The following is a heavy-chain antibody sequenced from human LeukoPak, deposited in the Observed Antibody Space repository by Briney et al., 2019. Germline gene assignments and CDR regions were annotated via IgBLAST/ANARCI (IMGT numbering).Heavy chain of an antibody. Sequence: PGGSLRLSCAASGFTFSSYEMNWVRQAPGKGLEWVSYISSSDSTIYYADSVKGRFTISRDNAKNSLYLQMNSLRAEDTAVYYCARGWDYSNLDYWGQGTLVTVSS. V-gene: IGHV3-48*03. CDR1: GFTFSSYE. J-gene: IGHJ4*02. CDR2: ISSSDSTI. D-gene: IGHD4-11*01. CDR3: ARGWDYSNLDY.